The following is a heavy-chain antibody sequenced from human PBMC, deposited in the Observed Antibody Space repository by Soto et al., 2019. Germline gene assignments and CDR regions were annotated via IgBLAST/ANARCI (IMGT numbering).Heavy chain of an antibody. J-gene: IGHJ4*02. D-gene: IGHD3-22*01. V-gene: IGHV3-48*01. CDR1: GFTFSSYI. CDR3: ARVLYAYYYDSSGPPGY. CDR2: ISSSSSTI. Sequence: PGGSLRLSCAASGFTFSSYIMNWVRQAPGKGLEWVSYISSSSSTIYYADSVKGRFTISRDNAKNSLYLQMNSLRAEDTAVYYCARVLYAYYYDSSGPPGYWGQGTLVTVSS.